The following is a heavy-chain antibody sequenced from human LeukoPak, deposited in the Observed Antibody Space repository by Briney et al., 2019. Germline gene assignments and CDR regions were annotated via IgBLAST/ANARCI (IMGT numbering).Heavy chain of an antibody. CDR3: ANLGSSRPQDDY. J-gene: IGHJ4*02. Sequence: PGGSLRLSCAASGFTFSSHWMHWVRQAPGKGLVWVSHINSDGSSTSYADSVKGRFTISRDNAKNTLYLQMNSLRAEDTAVYYCANLGSSRPQDDYWGQGTLVTVSS. D-gene: IGHD6-13*01. V-gene: IGHV3-74*01. CDR1: GFTFSSHW. CDR2: INSDGSST.